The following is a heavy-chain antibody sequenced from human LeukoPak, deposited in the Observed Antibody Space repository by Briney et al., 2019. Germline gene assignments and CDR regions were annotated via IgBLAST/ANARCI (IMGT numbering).Heavy chain of an antibody. V-gene: IGHV4-59*01. CDR1: GGSISSYY. CDR3: ASIATTNYYDSSGYYYRWFDP. Sequence: SETLSLTCTVSGGSISSYYWSWIRQPPGKGLEWIGYIYYSGSTNYNPSLKSRVTISVDTSKNQFSLKLSSVTAADTAVYYCASIATTNYYDSSGYYYRWFDPWGQGTLVTVSS. CDR2: IYYSGST. J-gene: IGHJ5*02. D-gene: IGHD3-22*01.